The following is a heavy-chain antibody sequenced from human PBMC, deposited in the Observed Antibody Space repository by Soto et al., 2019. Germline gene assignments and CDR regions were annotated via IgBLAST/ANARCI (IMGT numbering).Heavy chain of an antibody. D-gene: IGHD6-6*01. CDR1: GYTFTGYY. Sequence: QVPLVQSGAEVKKPGASVKVSCKASGYTFTGYYMHWVRQAPGQGLEWMGWINPNSGGTNYAQKFQGWVTMTRDTSISTAYMELSRLRSDDTAVYYCAREGYSSSSTYYYYYMDVWGKGTTVTVSS. J-gene: IGHJ6*03. CDR2: INPNSGGT. V-gene: IGHV1-2*04. CDR3: AREGYSSSSTYYYYYMDV.